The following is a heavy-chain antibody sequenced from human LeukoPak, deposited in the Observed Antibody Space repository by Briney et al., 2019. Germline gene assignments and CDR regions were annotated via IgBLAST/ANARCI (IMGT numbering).Heavy chain of an antibody. J-gene: IGHJ4*02. CDR3: ARVGRIQYFDC. CDR2: ISGGGDTT. CDR1: EFPFSSYE. V-gene: IGHV3-48*03. D-gene: IGHD5-18*01. Sequence: GGSLRLSCTASEFPFSSYEMNWVRQAPGKGLEWVSYISGGGDTTLYADSVKGRFTTSRDNAKKSLYLQMTSLRAEDTAVYYCARVGRIQYFDCWGQGTLVTVSS.